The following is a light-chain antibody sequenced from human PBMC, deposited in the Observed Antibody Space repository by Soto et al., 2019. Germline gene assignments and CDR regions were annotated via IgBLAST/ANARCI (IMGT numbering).Light chain of an antibody. J-gene: IGLJ1*01. CDR1: ASNIGSKS. V-gene: IGLV1-44*01. CDR2: SSI. Sequence: QSVLTQPPSASGTPGQRVTISCSGSASNIGSKSVNWYQQFPGTAPKLLIYSSIYRPSGVPARMSASKSGTSASLAISGLQSEDEADYYCAAWDDRSLSGYVLGTGTKVTVL. CDR3: AAWDDRSLSGYV.